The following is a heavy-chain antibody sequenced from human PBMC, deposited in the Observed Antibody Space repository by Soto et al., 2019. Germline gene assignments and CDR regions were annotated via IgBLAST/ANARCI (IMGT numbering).Heavy chain of an antibody. D-gene: IGHD6-19*01. J-gene: IGHJ3*02. CDR2: IYYSGST. CDR3: ATPRGWTSAWGAFDI. Sequence: SETLSLTCTVSGGSISSGGYYWSWIRQHPGKGLEWIGYIYYSGSTYYNPSLKSRVTISVDTSKNQFSLKLSSVTAADTAVYYCATPRGWTSAWGAFDIWGQGTMVTVS. V-gene: IGHV4-31*03. CDR1: GGSISSGGYY.